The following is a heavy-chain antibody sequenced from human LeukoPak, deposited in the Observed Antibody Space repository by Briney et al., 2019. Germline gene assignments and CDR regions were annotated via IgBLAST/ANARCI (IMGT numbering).Heavy chain of an antibody. V-gene: IGHV4-39*01. Sequence: PSETLSLTCTVSGGSISSSSYYWGWIRQPPGKGLEWIGSIYYSGSTYYNPSLKSRVTISVDTSKNQFSLKLSSVTAADTAVYYCARSPGIAAAGANWFDPWGQGTLVTVCS. CDR2: IYYSGST. CDR3: ARSPGIAAAGANWFDP. J-gene: IGHJ5*02. D-gene: IGHD6-13*01. CDR1: GGSISSSSYY.